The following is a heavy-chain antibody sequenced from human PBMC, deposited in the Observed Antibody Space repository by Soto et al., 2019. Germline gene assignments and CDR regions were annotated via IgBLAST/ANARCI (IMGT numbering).Heavy chain of an antibody. J-gene: IGHJ6*02. CDR1: GYSFSNYA. CDR2: INVYKGDT. D-gene: IGHD3-3*01. CDR3: ARDSPYNDFGSSIMEVYRYGLDV. V-gene: IGHV1-18*01. Sequence: QVQLVQSGGEVKKPGASVKVSCKASGYSFSNYAISWVRQAPGQGLEWMGWINVYKGDTKYSQKFQDRVTVTTDTSTSTSYMEFRSRRSDDTVVYYCARDSPYNDFGSSIMEVYRYGLDVWGQGTTVSVSS.